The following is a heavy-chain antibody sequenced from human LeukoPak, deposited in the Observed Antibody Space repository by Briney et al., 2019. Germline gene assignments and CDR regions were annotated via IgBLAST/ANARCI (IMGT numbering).Heavy chain of an antibody. CDR1: GFTVSSNS. V-gene: IGHV3-53*01. CDR3: ARRAGAYSHPYDY. Sequence: GGSLRLSCTVSGFTVSSNSMSWVRQAPGKGLEWVSFIYSDNTHYSDSVKGRFTISRDNSKNTLHLQMNSLRAEDTAVYYCARRAGAYSHPYDYWGQGTLVTVSS. J-gene: IGHJ4*02. D-gene: IGHD4/OR15-4a*01. CDR2: IYSDNT.